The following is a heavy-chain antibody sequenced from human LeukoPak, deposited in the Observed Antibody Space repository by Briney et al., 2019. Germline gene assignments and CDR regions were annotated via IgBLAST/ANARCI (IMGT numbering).Heavy chain of an antibody. V-gene: IGHV4-39*01. J-gene: IGHJ5*02. CDR2: IYNNGNT. CDR3: VVVAAALNWFDP. CDR1: GASISSNSYC. Sequence: PSETLSLTCTVSGASISSNSYCWGWIRPPPGKGLESLANIYNNGNTYYNPSLQSRVSISVDTSKNQISLKLSSVTAADTAVYYCVVVAAALNWFDPWGQGTLVTVSS. D-gene: IGHD6-13*01.